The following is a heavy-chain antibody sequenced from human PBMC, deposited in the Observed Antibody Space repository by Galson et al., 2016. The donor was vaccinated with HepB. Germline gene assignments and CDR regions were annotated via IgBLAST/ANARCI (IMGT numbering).Heavy chain of an antibody. D-gene: IGHD3-22*01. CDR3: ALYYYDSSGFVEYFQQ. V-gene: IGHV3-7*03. CDR1: GFTFSSVW. CDR2: IKPDGSEK. Sequence: SLRLSCATSGFTFSSVWMSWVRQAPGKGLEWVANIKPDGSEKYYVDSLKGRFTISRDNAKNSIYLQMNSLRAEDTAVYYCALYYYDSSGFVEYFQQWGQGTRVTVSS. J-gene: IGHJ1*01.